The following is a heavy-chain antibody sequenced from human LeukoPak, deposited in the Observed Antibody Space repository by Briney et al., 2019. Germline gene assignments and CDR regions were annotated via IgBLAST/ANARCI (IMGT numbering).Heavy chain of an antibody. CDR2: IIPIFGTA. CDR3: ARIVEMATDGMDV. J-gene: IGHJ6*02. Sequence: SVKVSCKASGGTFSSYAISWVRQAPGQGLEWMGGIIPIFGTANCAQKFQGRVTITADESTSTAYMELSSLRSEDTAVYYCARIVEMATDGMDVWGQGTTVTVSS. D-gene: IGHD5-24*01. V-gene: IGHV1-69*13. CDR1: GGTFSSYA.